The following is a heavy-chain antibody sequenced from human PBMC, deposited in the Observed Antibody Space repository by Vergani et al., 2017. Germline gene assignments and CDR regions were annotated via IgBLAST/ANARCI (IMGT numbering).Heavy chain of an antibody. CDR2: IYYSGST. D-gene: IGHD6-6*01. J-gene: IGHJ3*02. CDR1: GGSISSYY. V-gene: IGHV4-59*01. Sequence: QVQLQESGPGLVKPSETLSLTCTVSGGSISSYYWSWIRQPPGKGLEWIGYIYYSGSTNYNPSLKSRVTISVDTSKNQFSLKLSSVTAADTAVYYCARVIGAAAHRSGDAFDIWGQGTMVTVSS. CDR3: ARVIGAAAHRSGDAFDI.